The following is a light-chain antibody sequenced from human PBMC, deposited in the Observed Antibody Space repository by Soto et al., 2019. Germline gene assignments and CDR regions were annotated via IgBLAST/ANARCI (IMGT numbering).Light chain of an antibody. CDR2: DAS. Sequence: EIVLTQSPGTLSLSPGERATLSCRASQSVGGYLAWYQQKPGQPLRLLIYDASNRATGISARFSGSGSGTDFTLTISHLEPEDFAVYHCVQRAIWPWTCGQGSKVEIK. CDR3: VQRAIWPWT. J-gene: IGKJ1*01. CDR1: QSVGGY. V-gene: IGKV3-11*01.